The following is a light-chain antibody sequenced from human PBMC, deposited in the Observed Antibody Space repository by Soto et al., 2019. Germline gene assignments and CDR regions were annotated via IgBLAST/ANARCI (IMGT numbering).Light chain of an antibody. CDR1: QSLSSY. V-gene: IGKV3-11*01. Sequence: EIVLTQSPATLSLSPGERATLSCRASQSLSSYLAWYQQKPGQAPRLLIYDASNRATGIPARFSGSGSGTDFTLTITSLEPEDFAVYYCQQRSNWPPSLTFGGGTKVDI. CDR2: DAS. J-gene: IGKJ4*01. CDR3: QQRSNWPPSLT.